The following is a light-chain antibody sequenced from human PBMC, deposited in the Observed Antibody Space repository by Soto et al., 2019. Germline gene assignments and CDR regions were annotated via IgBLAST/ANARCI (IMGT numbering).Light chain of an antibody. J-gene: IGLJ1*01. Sequence: QSALTQPASVSGSPGQSITISCTRTSSDVGGYNYVSWYQQHPGKAPKLMIYEVSNRPSGVSNRFSGSKSGNTASLTISGLQAEDEADYYCSSYTSSSTLGYVFGTGTKLTVL. CDR2: EVS. V-gene: IGLV2-14*01. CDR3: SSYTSSSTLGYV. CDR1: SSDVGGYNY.